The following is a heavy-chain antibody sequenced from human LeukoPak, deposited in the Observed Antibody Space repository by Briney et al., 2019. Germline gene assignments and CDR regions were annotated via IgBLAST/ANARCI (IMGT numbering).Heavy chain of an antibody. CDR1: GFTFSSYA. CDR2: IGYDGSNK. Sequence: GGSLRLSCAASGFTFSSYAMHWVRQAPGKGLEWVTFIGYDGSNKYYTDSVKGRFTISRDNSKNTLYLQMTSLRAEDTAIYYCAQDSYYYYIDVWGKGTTVTVSS. J-gene: IGHJ6*03. CDR3: AQDSYYYYIDV. V-gene: IGHV3-30*02.